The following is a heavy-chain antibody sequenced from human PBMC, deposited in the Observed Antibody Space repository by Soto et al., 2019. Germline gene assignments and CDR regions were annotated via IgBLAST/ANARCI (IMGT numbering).Heavy chain of an antibody. CDR2: IDPSDSYT. CDR1: GYSFTSYW. J-gene: IGHJ6*02. V-gene: IGHV5-10-1*01. CDR3: ARRYYDILTGYYISGGGMDV. Sequence: PGESLKISCKGSGYSFTSYWISWVRQMPGKGLEWMGRIDPSDSYTNYSPSFQGHVTISADKSISTAYLQWSSLKASDTAMYYCARRYYDILTGYYISGGGMDVWGQGTTVTVS. D-gene: IGHD3-9*01.